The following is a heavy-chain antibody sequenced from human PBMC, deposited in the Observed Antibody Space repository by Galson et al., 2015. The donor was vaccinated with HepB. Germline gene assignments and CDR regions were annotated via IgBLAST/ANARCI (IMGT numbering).Heavy chain of an antibody. CDR2: ISYSGNM. J-gene: IGHJ3*02. Sequence: TLSLTCTVSGGSINSGGYYWTWIRQLPGKGLEWIGYISYSGNMYYNPSLKSRVSISLDTSENQFSLKLSSVTAADTAVYYCATQTRSAFDIWGQGTMVTVSS. CDR3: ATQTRSAFDI. CDR1: GGSINSGGYY. V-gene: IGHV4-31*03.